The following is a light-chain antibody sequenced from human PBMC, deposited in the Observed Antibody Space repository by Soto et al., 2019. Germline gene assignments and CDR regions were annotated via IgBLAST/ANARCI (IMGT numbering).Light chain of an antibody. CDR1: SSDVGDYTY. J-gene: IGLJ2*01. Sequence: QSALTQPRSVSGSPGQSVTISCTGTSSDVGDYTYVSWYQHHPGKAPKLMIYDVTKRPSGVPDRFSGSKSAYTASLTISGLQAEDEADYYCCSYSGNSLAIFGGGTKLTVL. CDR2: DVT. CDR3: CSYSGNSLAI. V-gene: IGLV2-11*01.